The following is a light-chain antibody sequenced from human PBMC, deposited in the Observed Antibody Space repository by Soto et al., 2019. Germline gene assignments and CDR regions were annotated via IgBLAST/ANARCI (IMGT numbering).Light chain of an antibody. CDR2: DNN. J-gene: IGLJ2*01. CDR3: GTWDSSLSAVV. CDR1: SSNIGNNY. V-gene: IGLV1-51*01. Sequence: QSVLTQPPSVSAAPGQKVTISCSGSSSNIGNNYVSWYQQLPGTAPKLLIYDNNKRPSGIPDRFSGSKSGTSATLGITGRQTGDEADYYCGTWDSSLSAVVFGGGTKVPS.